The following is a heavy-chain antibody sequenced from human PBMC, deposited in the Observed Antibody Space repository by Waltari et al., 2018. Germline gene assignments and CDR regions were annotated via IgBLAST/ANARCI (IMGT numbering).Heavy chain of an antibody. V-gene: IGHV3-64*01. CDR1: GFTFSSYA. J-gene: IGHJ6*03. CDR2: ISSNGGST. CDR3: ARTDDFKSGDYYMDV. D-gene: IGHD3-3*01. Sequence: EVQLVESGGGLVQPGGSLRLSCAASGFTFSSYAMHWVRQAPGKGLEYVSAISSNGGSTYYANSVKGRFTISRDNSKNTLYLQMGSLRAEDMAVYYCARTDDFKSGDYYMDVWGKGTTVTVSS.